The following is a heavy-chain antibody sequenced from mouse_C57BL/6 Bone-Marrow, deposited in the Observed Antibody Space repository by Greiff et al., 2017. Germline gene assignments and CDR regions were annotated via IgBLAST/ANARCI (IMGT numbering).Heavy chain of an antibody. V-gene: IGHV5-6*01. CDR1: GFTFSSYG. CDR3: ARGGLRAAWFAY. CDR2: ISSGGSYT. J-gene: IGHJ3*01. Sequence: EVKVVESGGDLVKPGGSLKLSCAASGFTFSSYGMSWVRQTPDKRLAWVATISSGGSYTYYPDSVKGRFTISRDNAKNTLYLQMSSLKSEDTAMYYCARGGLRAAWFAYWGQGTLVTVSA. D-gene: IGHD1-1*01.